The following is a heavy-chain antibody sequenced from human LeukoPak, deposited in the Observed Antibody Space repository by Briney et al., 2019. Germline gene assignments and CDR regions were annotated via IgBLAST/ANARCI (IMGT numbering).Heavy chain of an antibody. CDR3: ARGAWGTVTPFDY. CDR2: IYYSGST. D-gene: IGHD4-11*01. V-gene: IGHV4-59*08. CDR1: GGSISSYY. J-gene: IGHJ4*02. Sequence: PSQTLSLTCTVPGGSISSYYWSWIRQPPGKGLEWIGYIYYSGSTTYNPSLKSRVTISVDTSKNQFSLKLSSVTAADTAVYYCARGAWGTVTPFDYWGQGTLVTVSS.